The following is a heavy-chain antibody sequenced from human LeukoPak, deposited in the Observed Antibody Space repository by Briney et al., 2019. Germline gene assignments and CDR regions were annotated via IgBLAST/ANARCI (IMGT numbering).Heavy chain of an antibody. CDR1: GGSISSSSYY. D-gene: IGHD5-24*01. CDR2: IYYSGST. Sequence: SETLSLTCTVSGGSISSSSYYWGWIRQPPGKGLEWIGSIYYSGSTYYNPSLKSRVTISVDTSKNQFSLKLSSVTAADTAVYYCARVAKATLNIDYWGQGTLVTVSS. J-gene: IGHJ4*02. CDR3: ARVAKATLNIDY. V-gene: IGHV4-39*07.